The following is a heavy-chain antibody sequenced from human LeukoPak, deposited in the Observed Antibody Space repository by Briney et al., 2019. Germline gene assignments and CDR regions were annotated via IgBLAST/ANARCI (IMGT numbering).Heavy chain of an antibody. V-gene: IGHV4-59*01. CDR3: ARAVTIFIGWFDP. Sequence: PSETLSLTCTVSGGSISSYYWSWIRQPPGKGLEWIGYIYYSGSTNYNPSLKSRVTISVDTSKNQFSLKLSSVTAADTAVYYCARAVTIFIGWFDPWRQGTLVTVSS. J-gene: IGHJ5*02. D-gene: IGHD3-3*01. CDR2: IYYSGST. CDR1: GGSISSYY.